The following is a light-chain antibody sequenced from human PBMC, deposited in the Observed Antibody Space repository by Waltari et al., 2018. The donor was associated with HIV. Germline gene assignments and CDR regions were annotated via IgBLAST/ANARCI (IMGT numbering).Light chain of an antibody. Sequence: QTVVPQEPSLTVYPGGTVTLTCASSPGAVTSGYYPNCFQQKPGQAPRALIYSTSNKHSGTPARFSGSRRGGKAALTLSGVQPEGECEYCCLLYYGGAQLWVFGGGTKLTVL. CDR2: STS. CDR1: PGAVTSGYY. V-gene: IGLV7-43*01. J-gene: IGLJ3*02. CDR3: LLYYGGAQLWV.